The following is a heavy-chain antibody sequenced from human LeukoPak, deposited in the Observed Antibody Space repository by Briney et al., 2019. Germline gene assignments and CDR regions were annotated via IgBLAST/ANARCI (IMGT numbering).Heavy chain of an antibody. CDR1: GFTFSSYA. J-gene: IGHJ4*02. V-gene: IGHV3-30*04. CDR2: ISYDGSNK. CDR3: AKRGVVA. D-gene: IGHD3-16*01. Sequence: PGGSLRLSCAASGFTFSSYAMHWVRQAPGKGLEWVAVISYDGSNKYYADSVKGRFTISRDNSKNTLYLQMNSLRAEDTAVYYCAKRGVVAGGQGTLVTVSS.